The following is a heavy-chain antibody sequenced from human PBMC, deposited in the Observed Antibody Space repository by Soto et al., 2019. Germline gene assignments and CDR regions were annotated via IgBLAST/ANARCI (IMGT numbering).Heavy chain of an antibody. CDR3: ARGRYGDY. V-gene: IGHV1-18*01. D-gene: IGHD1-1*01. Sequence: QVHLVQSGAEVKKPGASVKVSCQGSGYAFTTYGITWVRQAPGQGLEWMGWISAHNGNTNYAQKLQGRVTVTRDTSTSTADRELRSLRYDDTAVYYCARGRYGDYWGQGALVTVSS. J-gene: IGHJ4*02. CDR1: GYAFTTYG. CDR2: ISAHNGNT.